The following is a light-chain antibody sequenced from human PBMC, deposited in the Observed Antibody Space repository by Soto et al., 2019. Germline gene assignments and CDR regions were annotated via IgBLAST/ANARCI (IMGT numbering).Light chain of an antibody. J-gene: IGKJ4*01. Sequence: EIVLTQSPGTLSLSPGERATLSCKASQSVSSSYLAWYQQKVGQAPRLLIFGASSRATGIPDRFSGSGSGTDFTLTISRLEPEDFAVYYCQQHGSSPFTFGGGTKVEIK. V-gene: IGKV3-20*01. CDR2: GAS. CDR3: QQHGSSPFT. CDR1: QSVSSSY.